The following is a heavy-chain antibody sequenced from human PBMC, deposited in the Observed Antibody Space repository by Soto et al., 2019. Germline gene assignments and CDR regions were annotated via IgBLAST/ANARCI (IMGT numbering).Heavy chain of an antibody. V-gene: IGHV4-61*08. J-gene: IGHJ5*02. CDR2: IYYSGAT. CDR3: TREQSDDNYFDP. CDR1: GAALSSGGYI. D-gene: IGHD6-19*01. Sequence: PSGTLSLTCAVSGAALSSGGYIYTCVGQPPGKGLELLGYIYYSGATNYHPSLKSRVTISLDKPKSQFSLRLISVTAADTAVYYCTREQSDDNYFDPWGPGTLVPVSS.